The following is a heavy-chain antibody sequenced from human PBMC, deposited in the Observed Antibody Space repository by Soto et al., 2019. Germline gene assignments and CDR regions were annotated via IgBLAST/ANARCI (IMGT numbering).Heavy chain of an antibody. CDR2: ISPYNGNT. J-gene: IGHJ3*02. V-gene: IGHV1-18*01. Sequence: QVQLVQSGAEVKEPGASVKVSCKASGYTFVSYGISWVRQAPGQGLEWMGWISPYNGNTNYAQKFQGRVTMTTDTSTSTVYMELRSLRSDDTAVYYCSGDVQKWLVAAFEIWGQGTMVTVSS. D-gene: IGHD6-19*01. CDR1: GYTFVSYG. CDR3: SGDVQKWLVAAFEI.